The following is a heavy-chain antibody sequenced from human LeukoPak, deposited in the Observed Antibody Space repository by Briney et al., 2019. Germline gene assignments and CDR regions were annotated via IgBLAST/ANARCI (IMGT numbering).Heavy chain of an antibody. CDR1: GGSISSYY. CDR2: IYYSGST. D-gene: IGHD1-26*01. V-gene: IGHV4-59*01. CDR3: AREVGGGSYH. Sequence: SETLSLTCTGSGGSISSYYWSWIRQPPGKGLEWIGYIYYSGSTNYNPSRKSRVTISVDTSTNQSSLKLSSVTAADTAVYYCAREVGGGSYHWGQGTLVTVSS. J-gene: IGHJ5*02.